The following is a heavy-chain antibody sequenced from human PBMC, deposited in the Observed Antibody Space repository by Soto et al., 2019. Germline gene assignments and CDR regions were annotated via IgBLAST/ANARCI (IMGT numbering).Heavy chain of an antibody. V-gene: IGHV1-18*01. CDR2: VSAYNGNT. CDR1: GYTFTRYY. CDR3: ARGGQWDFLSDY. D-gene: IGHD1-26*01. J-gene: IGHJ4*02. Sequence: ASVKVSCKASGYTFTRYYINWVRQAPGQGLEWMGWVSAYNGNTHYEQKLQGRVTLTTDTSTSTAYMELRSLRSDDTAVYFCARGGQWDFLSDYWGQGTLVTLSS.